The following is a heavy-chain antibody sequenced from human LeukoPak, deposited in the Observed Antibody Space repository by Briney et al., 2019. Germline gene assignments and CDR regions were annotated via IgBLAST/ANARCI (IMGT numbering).Heavy chain of an antibody. Sequence: GESLKISCKGSGYSFTSYWIGWVRQMPGKGLEWMEIIYPGDSDTRYSPSFQGQVTISADKSISTAYLQWSSLKASDTAMYYCARQGQYYYDSSGYYSEAFDYWGQGTLVTVSS. CDR3: ARQGQYYYDSSGYYSEAFDY. V-gene: IGHV5-51*01. CDR2: IYPGDSDT. D-gene: IGHD3-22*01. J-gene: IGHJ4*02. CDR1: GYSFTSYW.